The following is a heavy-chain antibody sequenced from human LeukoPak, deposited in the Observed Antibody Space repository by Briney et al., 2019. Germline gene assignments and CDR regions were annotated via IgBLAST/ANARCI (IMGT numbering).Heavy chain of an antibody. CDR1: GFSFGSYA. Sequence: GGSPRLSCAASGFSFGSYAMSWVRQAPGKGLEWISFVSISSGTIYYADSVKGRFRISRDNAKSSLDLEMNSLRAEDTAVYYCARAMSTFGGVRNYFDSWGQGTLVTVSS. D-gene: IGHD3-16*01. J-gene: IGHJ4*02. CDR3: ARAMSTFGGVRNYFDS. CDR2: VSISSGTI. V-gene: IGHV3-48*04.